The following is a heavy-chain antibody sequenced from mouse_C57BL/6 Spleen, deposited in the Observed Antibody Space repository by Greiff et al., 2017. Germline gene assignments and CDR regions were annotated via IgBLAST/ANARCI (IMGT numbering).Heavy chain of an antibody. V-gene: IGHV2-2*01. Sequence: VQLQQSGPGLVQPSQSLSITCTVSGFSLTSYGVHWVRQSPGKGLEWLGVIWSGGSTDYNAAFISRLSISKDNSKSQVFFKMNSLQADDTAIYYCARNFYYGSRYWYFDVWGTGTTVTVSS. J-gene: IGHJ1*03. D-gene: IGHD1-1*01. CDR1: GFSLTSYG. CDR2: IWSGGST. CDR3: ARNFYYGSRYWYFDV.